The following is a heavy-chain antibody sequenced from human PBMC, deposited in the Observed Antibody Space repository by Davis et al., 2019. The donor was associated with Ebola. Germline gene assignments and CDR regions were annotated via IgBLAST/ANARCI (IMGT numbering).Heavy chain of an antibody. D-gene: IGHD2-2*01. Sequence: SLTLSCKGSGHSFTSYWISRVRQMPGKGLEWLGRINPIDSYTNYSPSFQGHVTISADKSISTAYLQWSSLKASDTAMYYCARLVGYCSSTSSHSPYLDYWGQGTLVTVSS. CDR2: INPIDSYT. CDR1: GHSFTSYW. V-gene: IGHV5-10-1*01. J-gene: IGHJ4*02. CDR3: ARLVGYCSSTSSHSPYLDY.